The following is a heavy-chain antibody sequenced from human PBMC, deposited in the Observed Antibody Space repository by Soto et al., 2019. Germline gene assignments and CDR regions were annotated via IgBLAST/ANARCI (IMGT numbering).Heavy chain of an antibody. V-gene: IGHV3-74*01. J-gene: IGHJ3*02. CDR2: IIRDGSTI. CDR3: ARVADCTYSSNCNGRAAFDM. CDR1: GFTLSSNW. Sequence: EVQLVESGGGLAQPGGSLRLSCAASGFTLSSNWLHGFRQAPGKGLVGVSRIIRDGSTINYADSVRGRYTISRDNAKNTLSLQMNSLRAEDTAVYYCARVADCTYSSNCNGRAAFDMWGQGTMVTVSS. D-gene: IGHD6-13*01.